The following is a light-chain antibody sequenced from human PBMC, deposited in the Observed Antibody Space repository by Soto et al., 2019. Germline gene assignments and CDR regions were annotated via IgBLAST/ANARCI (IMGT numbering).Light chain of an antibody. CDR3: SSYTTSNTRQIV. V-gene: IGLV2-14*03. CDR1: SSDVGGYNY. CDR2: DVT. Sequence: QFALAPPASVSGSPGQSITLFCTGNSSDVGGYNYVSWYQHHPGKAPKLIIYDVTNRPSGVSNPFSGSKSGNTASLTISGLQPEDEADYYCSSYTTSNTRQIVFGTGTKVTVL. J-gene: IGLJ1*01.